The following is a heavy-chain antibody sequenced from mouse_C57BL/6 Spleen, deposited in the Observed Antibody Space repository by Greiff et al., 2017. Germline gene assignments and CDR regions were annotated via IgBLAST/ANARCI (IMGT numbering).Heavy chain of an antibody. CDR2: IWTGGGT. V-gene: IGHV2-9-1*01. J-gene: IGHJ4*01. CDR1: GFSLTSYA. D-gene: IGHD1-1*01. CDR3: ARKGLLRFYAMDY. Sequence: VQVVESGPGLVAPSQSLSITCTVSGFSLTSYAISWVRQPPGKGLEWLGVIWTGGGTNYNSALKSRLSISKDNSKSQVFFKMNSLQADDTAIYYCARKGLLRFYAMDYWGQGTSVTVSS.